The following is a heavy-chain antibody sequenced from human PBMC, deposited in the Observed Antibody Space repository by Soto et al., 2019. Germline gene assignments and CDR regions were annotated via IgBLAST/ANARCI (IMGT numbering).Heavy chain of an antibody. CDR2: IYYSGST. Sequence: SETLSLTCTVSGGSISSGDYYWSWIRQPPGKGLEWIGYIYYSGSTYYNPSLKSRVTISVDTSKNQFSLKLSSVTAADTAVYYCAREAAARSSTPWFDPWGQGTLVTVSS. D-gene: IGHD6-13*01. J-gene: IGHJ5*02. V-gene: IGHV4-30-4*01. CDR3: AREAAARSSTPWFDP. CDR1: GGSISSGDYY.